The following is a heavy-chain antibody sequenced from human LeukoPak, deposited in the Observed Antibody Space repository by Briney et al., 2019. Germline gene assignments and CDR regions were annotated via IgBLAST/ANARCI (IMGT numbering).Heavy chain of an antibody. CDR2: ISGSGGST. Sequence: GGSLRLSCAASGFTLSSYAMSWVRQAPGKGLEWVSAISGSGGSTYYADSVKGRFTISRDNSKNTLYLQMNSLRAEDTAVYYCAKDSCSSTSCLYYYYYYYMDVWGKGTTVTVSS. J-gene: IGHJ6*03. D-gene: IGHD2-2*01. CDR3: AKDSCSSTSCLYYYYYYYMDV. CDR1: GFTLSSYA. V-gene: IGHV3-23*01.